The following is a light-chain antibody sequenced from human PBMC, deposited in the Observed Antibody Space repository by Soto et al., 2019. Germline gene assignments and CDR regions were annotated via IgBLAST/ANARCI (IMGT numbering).Light chain of an antibody. V-gene: IGKV3-20*01. CDR1: QSVSSSY. CDR3: QQYCSSPIFT. Sequence: EIVLTQSPGTLSLSPGERATLSCRASQSVSSSYLAWYQQKPGQAPRLLIYGASSRVTGIPDRFSGSGSGTEVTPPISRLEHDDFAEDYCQQYCSSPIFTFGPGTKVDIK. J-gene: IGKJ3*01. CDR2: GAS.